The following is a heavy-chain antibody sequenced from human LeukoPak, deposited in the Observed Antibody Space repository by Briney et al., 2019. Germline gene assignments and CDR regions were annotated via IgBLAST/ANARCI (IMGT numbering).Heavy chain of an antibody. CDR2: ISGSGGST. V-gene: IGHV3-23*01. Sequence: GGSLRLSCAASGFTFSSYAMSWVRQAPGKGLGWVSAISGSGGSTYYADSVKGRFTISRDNSKNTLYLQMNSLRAEDTAVYYCAKGRFSTVTASFDPWGQGTLVTVSS. CDR3: AKGRFSTVTASFDP. D-gene: IGHD4-17*01. CDR1: GFTFSSYA. J-gene: IGHJ5*02.